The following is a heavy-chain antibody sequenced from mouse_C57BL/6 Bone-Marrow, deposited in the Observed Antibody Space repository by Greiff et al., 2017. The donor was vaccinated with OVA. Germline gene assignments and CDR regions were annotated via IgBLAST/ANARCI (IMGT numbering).Heavy chain of an antibody. J-gene: IGHJ3*01. Sequence: EVKLEESGGGLVQPGGSMKLSCVASGFTFSNYWMNWVRQSPEKGLEWVAQIRLKSDNYATHYAESVKGWFTISRDDSKSSVYLQMNNLRAEDTGIYYCTGDLITTVVATPFAYWGQGTLVTVSA. CDR3: TGDLITTVVATPFAY. CDR1: GFTFSNYW. D-gene: IGHD1-1*01. V-gene: IGHV6-3*01. CDR2: IRLKSDNYAT.